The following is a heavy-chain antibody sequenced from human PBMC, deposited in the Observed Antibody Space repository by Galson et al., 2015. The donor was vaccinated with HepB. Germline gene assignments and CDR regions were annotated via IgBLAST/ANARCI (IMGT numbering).Heavy chain of an antibody. J-gene: IGHJ4*02. CDR1: GLTFSSYS. Sequence: SLRLSCAASGLTFSSYSMNWVRQAPGKGLEWVSSISSSSSYIYYADSVKGRFTISRDNAKNSLFLQMNSLRAEDTAVYYCARSSGIGNYYFDYWGQGTLVTVSS. CDR3: ARSSGIGNYYFDY. D-gene: IGHD3-22*01. V-gene: IGHV3-21*01. CDR2: ISSSSSYI.